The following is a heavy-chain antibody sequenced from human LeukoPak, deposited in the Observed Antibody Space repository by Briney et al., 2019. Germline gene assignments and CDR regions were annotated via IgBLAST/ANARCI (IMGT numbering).Heavy chain of an antibody. Sequence: PGGSLRLSCAASGFTFSSYSMNWVRQAPGKGLEWVSYISSDNSPIYYADSVKGRFTISRDNAKNSLYLQMNSLRAEDTAVYYCARDRDSGYDFWFDPWGQGTLVTVSS. V-gene: IGHV3-48*04. CDR1: GFTFSSYS. CDR2: ISSDNSPI. J-gene: IGHJ5*02. CDR3: ARDRDSGYDFWFDP. D-gene: IGHD5-12*01.